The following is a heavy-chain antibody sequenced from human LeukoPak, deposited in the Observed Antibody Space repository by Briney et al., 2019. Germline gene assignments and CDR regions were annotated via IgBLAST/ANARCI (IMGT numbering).Heavy chain of an antibody. J-gene: IGHJ4*02. D-gene: IGHD3-22*01. V-gene: IGHV3-33*06. CDR2: IWYDGSNK. CDR3: AKGITYDSSGPFDY. CDR1: GFAFSSFG. Sequence: GGSLRLSCAASGFAFSSFGMHWVRQAPGKGLEWVAVIWYDGSNKYYADSVKGRFSIYRDNSKNPLYLQMNSLRAEDTAVYYCAKGITYDSSGPFDYWGQGTLVTVSS.